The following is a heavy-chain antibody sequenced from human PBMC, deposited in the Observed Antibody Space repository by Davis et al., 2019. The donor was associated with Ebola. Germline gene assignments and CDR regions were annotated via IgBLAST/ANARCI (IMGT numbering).Heavy chain of an antibody. J-gene: IGHJ4*02. CDR1: GYSFTSYW. CDR3: ARQESLYGWIDH. CDR2: IYAGDSDT. V-gene: IGHV5-51*01. D-gene: IGHD3-10*01. Sequence: GGSLRLSCQGSGYSFTSYWIAWVRQTPGKGLEWMGVIYAGDSDTRYSPSCEGQVTISVDRSITTAYLQWSSLKASDTATYYCARQESLYGWIDHWGQGTLVTVSS.